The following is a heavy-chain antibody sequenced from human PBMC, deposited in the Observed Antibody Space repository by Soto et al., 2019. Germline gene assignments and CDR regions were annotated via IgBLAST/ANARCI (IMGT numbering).Heavy chain of an antibody. CDR2: INHSGST. CDR3: ARGGDRCSGGSCYRIFDY. Sequence: PSETLSLTCAVYGGSFSGYYWSWIRQPPGKGLEWIGEINHSGSTNYNPSLKSRVTISVDTSKNQFSLKLSSVTAADTAVYYCARGGDRCSGGSCYRIFDYWGQGTLVTVS. V-gene: IGHV4-34*01. D-gene: IGHD2-15*01. CDR1: GGSFSGYY. J-gene: IGHJ4*02.